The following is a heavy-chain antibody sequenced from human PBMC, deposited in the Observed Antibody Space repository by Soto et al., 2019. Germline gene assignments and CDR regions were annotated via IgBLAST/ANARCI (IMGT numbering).Heavy chain of an antibody. D-gene: IGHD1-1*01. Sequence: ASVKVSCKASAYTFTDYYIHCVRQAPGQVLEWMGWINPNSGGSYFAQKFLGRVTMTRDTSITTAYMELSRLRSDDTAVYYCARALPEIRMMEGGSFAPWGQGTVVTVS. CDR2: INPNSGGS. CDR3: ARALPEIRMMEGGSFAP. CDR1: AYTFTDYY. V-gene: IGHV1-2*02. J-gene: IGHJ5*02.